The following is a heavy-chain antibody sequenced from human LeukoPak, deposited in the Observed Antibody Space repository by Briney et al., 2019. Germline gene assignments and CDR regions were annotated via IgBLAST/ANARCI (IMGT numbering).Heavy chain of an antibody. D-gene: IGHD3-3*01. CDR1: GYTFTSYD. J-gene: IGHJ3*02. CDR3: ARGLLTPQTYYDFWSGYYRAFDI. V-gene: IGHV1-8*01. Sequence: AASVKVSCKASGYTFTSYDINWVRQATGQGLEWMGWMNPNSGNTGYAQKFQGRVTMTRNTSISTAYMELSSLRSEDTAVYYCARGLLTPQTYYDFWSGYYRAFDIWGQGTMVTVSS. CDR2: MNPNSGNT.